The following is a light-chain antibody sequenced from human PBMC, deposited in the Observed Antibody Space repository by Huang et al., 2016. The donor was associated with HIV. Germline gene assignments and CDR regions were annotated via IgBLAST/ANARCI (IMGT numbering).Light chain of an antibody. J-gene: IGKJ1*01. CDR2: GAS. V-gene: IGKV3-20*01. CDR1: QSVSSSY. CDR3: QQYGSSPPWT. Sequence: EIVLTQSPGTLSSSPGERATLSCRASQSVSSSYLAWYQQKPGQAPRLLIYGASSRATGIPDRFSGSGSVTDFTLTISRLEPEDFAVYYCQQYGSSPPWTFGQGTKVEIK.